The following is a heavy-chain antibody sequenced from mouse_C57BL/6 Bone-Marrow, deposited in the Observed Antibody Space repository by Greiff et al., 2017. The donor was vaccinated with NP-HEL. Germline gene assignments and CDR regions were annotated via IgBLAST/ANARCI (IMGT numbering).Heavy chain of an antibody. Sequence: QVQLQQPGAELVRPGSSVKLSCKASGYTFTSYWMHWVKQRPIQGLEWIGNIDPSDSETHYNQKFKDKATLTVDKSSSTAYMQLSSLTSEDSAVYYCARKITTVVATSRYFDVWGTGTTGTVSS. CDR2: IDPSDSET. J-gene: IGHJ1*03. V-gene: IGHV1-52*01. CDR1: GYTFTSYW. D-gene: IGHD1-1*01. CDR3: ARKITTVVATSRYFDV.